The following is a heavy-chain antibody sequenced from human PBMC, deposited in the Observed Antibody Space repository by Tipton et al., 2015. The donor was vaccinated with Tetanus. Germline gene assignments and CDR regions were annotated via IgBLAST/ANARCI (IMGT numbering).Heavy chain of an antibody. D-gene: IGHD2-21*01. Sequence: TLSLTCSVSGGSMIGSFWSWIRQPPGKGLEWIGSVDYTGHTYHNPSLKSRVTLSVDVSKNQFSLRVSSVTAADTALYFCARDSHVGAPVVNCFDRWGLGTLVTVSS. V-gene: IGHV4-59*04. CDR3: ARDSHVGAPVVNCFDR. J-gene: IGHJ4*02. CDR1: GGSMIGSF. CDR2: VDYTGHT.